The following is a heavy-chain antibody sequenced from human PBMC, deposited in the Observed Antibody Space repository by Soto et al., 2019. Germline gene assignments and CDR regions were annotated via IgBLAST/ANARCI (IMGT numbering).Heavy chain of an antibody. J-gene: IGHJ6*02. CDR2: IYYSGST. CDR3: ARGADIVVVPDAIRADYYYGMDV. V-gene: IGHV4-61*01. Sequence: XATLSLTCTVSGGSFSSGSYYWSWIRQPPGKGLEWIGYIYYSGSTNYNPSLKGRVTISVDTSKNQFSLKLSSVTAADTAVYYCARGADIVVVPDAIRADYYYGMDVWGQGTTVTVSS. D-gene: IGHD2-2*02. CDR1: GGSFSSGSYY.